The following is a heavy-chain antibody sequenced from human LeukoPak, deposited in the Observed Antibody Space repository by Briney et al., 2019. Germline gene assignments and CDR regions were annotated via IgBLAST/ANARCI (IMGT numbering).Heavy chain of an antibody. J-gene: IGHJ5*02. CDR2: INPNSGGT. D-gene: IGHD5-18*01. V-gene: IGHV1-2*06. Sequence: ASVKVSCKASGYTFTGYYMHWVRQAPGQGLEWIGRINPNSGGTNYAQKFQGRVTMTRDTSISTAYMELSRLRSDDTAVYYCARDVDTAMVTVFDPWGQGTLVTVSS. CDR3: ARDVDTAMVTVFDP. CDR1: GYTFTGYY.